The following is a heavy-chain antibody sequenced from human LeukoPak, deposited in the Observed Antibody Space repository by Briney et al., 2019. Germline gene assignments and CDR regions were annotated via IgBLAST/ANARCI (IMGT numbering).Heavy chain of an antibody. J-gene: IGHJ4*02. Sequence: PGGSLRLSGAASGFTFSSYWMSWVGQAPGKRREGVANIKQDGREKYYVDSVKGRFTISRDNAKNSLYLQMNSLRAEDTAVYYCARDAQSSSPIGLHRLRGQGTLVTVSS. V-gene: IGHV3-7*01. CDR3: ARDAQSSSPIGLHRL. CDR1: GFTFSSYW. D-gene: IGHD2-2*01. CDR2: IKQDGREK.